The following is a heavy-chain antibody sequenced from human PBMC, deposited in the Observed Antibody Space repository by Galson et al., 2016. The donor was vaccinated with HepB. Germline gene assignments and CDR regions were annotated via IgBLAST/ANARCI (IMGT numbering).Heavy chain of an antibody. J-gene: IGHJ6*02. V-gene: IGHV3-30*18. CDR2: MSVDGSNK. Sequence: SLRLSCAVSGLTFSEYWMTWVRQAPGKGLEWVAVMSVDGSNKYYADSVKGRFIISRDNSKNTLCLQMNSLRAEDTAVYFCAKGHSQTYYYYYGMDVWGQGTTVTVSS. CDR1: GLTFSEYW. D-gene: IGHD1-26*01. CDR3: AKGHSQTYYYYYGMDV.